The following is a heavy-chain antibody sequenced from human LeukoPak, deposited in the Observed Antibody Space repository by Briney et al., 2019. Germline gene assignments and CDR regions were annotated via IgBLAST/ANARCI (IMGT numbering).Heavy chain of an antibody. CDR1: GFTFSSYA. CDR3: AKGLVRFLEWAYYFDY. Sequence: GGSLRLSCAASGFTFSSYAMSWVRQAPGKGLEWVSAISGSGGSTYYADSVKGRFTISRDNSKNTLYLQMNSLRAEDTAVYYCAKGLVRFLEWAYYFDYWGQGTLVTVSS. V-gene: IGHV3-23*01. D-gene: IGHD3-3*01. CDR2: ISGSGGST. J-gene: IGHJ4*02.